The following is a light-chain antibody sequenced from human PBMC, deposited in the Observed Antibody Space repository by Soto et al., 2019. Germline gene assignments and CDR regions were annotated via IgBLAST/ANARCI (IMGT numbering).Light chain of an antibody. CDR3: QLYDDWLRLT. J-gene: IGKJ4*01. Sequence: EIVMTQSPATLSVSPGERATLSCRASQSVNIYLAWYQQKPGQAPRLLIFGASSRATGIPARFSGSGSGTEFNRTISSLKSEDFAVEDFQLYDDWLRLTFGGGTKVEIK. V-gene: IGKV3D-15*01. CDR2: GAS. CDR1: QSVNIY.